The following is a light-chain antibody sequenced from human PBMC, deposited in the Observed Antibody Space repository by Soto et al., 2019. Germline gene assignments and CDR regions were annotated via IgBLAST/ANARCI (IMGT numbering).Light chain of an antibody. CDR1: TSNIGAGHD. CDR2: GNS. V-gene: IGLV1-40*01. J-gene: IGLJ3*02. CDR3: QSFDNTLSASV. Sequence: QSVLTQPPSVSGAPGQRVTISCTGSTSNIGAGHDVHWYQHLPGTAPKLLIYGNSNRPSGVPDRFSGSKSGTSASLAITGLQAEDEADYYCQSFDNTLSASVFGGGTKVTVL.